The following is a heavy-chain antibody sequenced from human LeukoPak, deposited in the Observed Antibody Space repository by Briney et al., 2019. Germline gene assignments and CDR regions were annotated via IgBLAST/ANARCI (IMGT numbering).Heavy chain of an antibody. CDR1: GGSVSSGSYY. J-gene: IGHJ6*02. D-gene: IGHD3-22*01. CDR3: AREPTYYYDSSGDYYYGMDV. CDR2: IYYSGST. Sequence: SETLSLTCTVSGGSVSSGSYYWSWIRQPPGKGLEWIGYIYYSGSTNYNSSLESRVTISVDTSKNQFSLKLSSVTAADTAVYYCAREPTYYYDSSGDYYYGMDVWGQGTTVTVSS. V-gene: IGHV4-61*01.